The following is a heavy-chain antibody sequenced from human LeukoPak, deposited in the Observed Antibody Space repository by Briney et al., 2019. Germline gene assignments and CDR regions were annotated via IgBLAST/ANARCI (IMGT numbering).Heavy chain of an antibody. CDR3: ARDRVVVVPAATVSPARYYYYYMDV. D-gene: IGHD2-2*01. Sequence: SQTLSLTCTVSGGSISSGGYYWSWIRQHPGKGLEWIGYIYYSGSTYYNPSLKSRVTISVDTSKNQFSLKLSSVTAADTAVYYCARDRVVVVPAATVSPARYYYYYMDVWGKGTTVTVSS. V-gene: IGHV4-31*03. CDR1: GGSISSGGYY. CDR2: IYYSGST. J-gene: IGHJ6*03.